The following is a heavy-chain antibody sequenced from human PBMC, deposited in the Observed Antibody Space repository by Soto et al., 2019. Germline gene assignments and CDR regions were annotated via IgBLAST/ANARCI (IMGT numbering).Heavy chain of an antibody. CDR3: ARGPLWFGRLRGGPTFDP. J-gene: IGHJ5*02. CDR1: GYTFTSYY. Sequence: ASVKVSCKASGYTFTSYYMHWVRQAPGQGLEWMGIINPSGGSTSYAQKFQGRVTMTRDTSTSTVYMELSSLRSEDTAVYYCARGPLWFGRLRGGPTFDPWGQGTLVTVSS. CDR2: INPSGGST. V-gene: IGHV1-46*01. D-gene: IGHD3-10*01.